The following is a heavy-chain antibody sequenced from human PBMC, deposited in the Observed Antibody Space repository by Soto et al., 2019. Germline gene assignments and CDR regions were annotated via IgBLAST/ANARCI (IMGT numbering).Heavy chain of an antibody. V-gene: IGHV1-2*02. CDR3: ATGTYSDFAY. CDR2: INPNSGGT. J-gene: IGHJ4*02. D-gene: IGHD4-4*01. CDR1: GYTFIGYY. Sequence: QVQLVQSGAEAKKPGASVKVSCTASGYTFIGYYMHWVRQAPGQGLEWMGWINPNSGGTKSAQRFQGRVTMTRDTSISTAYMELSGLTSDDTAVYYCATGTYSDFAYWGQGTLVTVAS.